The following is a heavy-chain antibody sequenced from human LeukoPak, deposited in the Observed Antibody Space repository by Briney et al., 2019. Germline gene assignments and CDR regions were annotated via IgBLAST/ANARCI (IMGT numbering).Heavy chain of an antibody. CDR3: ARNFGTTGWHTFDY. CDR1: GDSVSSKNGA. V-gene: IGHV6-1*01. J-gene: IGHJ4*02. CDR2: TYYRSKWYN. Sequence: SQTLSLTCVVSGDSVSSKNGAWIWIRQSPSRGLEWLGRTYYRSKWYNDYAESMEGRMTISQDTSKNQDSLHLNSVTPDDTAVYYCARNFGTTGWHTFDYWGQGTLVTVSS. D-gene: IGHD6-19*01.